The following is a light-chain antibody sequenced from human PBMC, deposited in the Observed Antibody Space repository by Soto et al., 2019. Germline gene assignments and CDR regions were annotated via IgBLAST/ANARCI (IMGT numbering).Light chain of an antibody. J-gene: IGLJ2*01. CDR2: VGTGGIVG. CDR1: SGYSNYK. Sequence: QSVLTQPPSASASLGASVTLTCTLSSGYSNYKVDWYQQRPGKGPRFVMRVGTGGIVGSKGDGIPDRFSVLGSGLNRYLAIKNIREEDESDYHCGADHGSGNNFVVVFGGGTKLTVL. V-gene: IGLV9-49*01. CDR3: GADHGSGNNFVVV.